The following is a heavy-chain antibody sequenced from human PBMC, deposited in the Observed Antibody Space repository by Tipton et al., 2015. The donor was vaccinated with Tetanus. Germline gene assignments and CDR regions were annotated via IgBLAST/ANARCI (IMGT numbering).Heavy chain of an antibody. J-gene: IGHJ2*01. V-gene: IGHV3-23*01. CDR2: ISASGGGT. Sequence: SLRLSCAASGFSFTNYAMSWVRQAPGKGLEWVSGISASGGGTYYADSVKGRFTISRDNSKNTLYLQMNSLRAEDTAVYYCAKDKCGGSCYIVYWSFDLWGRGTLVPVSS. D-gene: IGHD2-15*01. CDR1: GFSFTNYA. CDR3: AKDKCGGSCYIVYWSFDL.